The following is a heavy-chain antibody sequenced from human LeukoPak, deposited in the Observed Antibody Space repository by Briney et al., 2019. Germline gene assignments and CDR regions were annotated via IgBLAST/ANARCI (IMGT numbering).Heavy chain of an antibody. J-gene: IGHJ4*02. CDR2: INPSGGST. CDR1: GYTFTSYY. CDR3: AAGFGGGGYNPYYFDY. Sequence: GASVKVSCEASGYTFTSYYMHWVRQAPGQGLEWMGIINPSGGSTSYAQKFQGRVTMTRDTSTSTVYMELSSLRSEDTAVYYCAAGFGGGGYNPYYFDYWGQGTLVTVSS. D-gene: IGHD5-24*01. V-gene: IGHV1-46*01.